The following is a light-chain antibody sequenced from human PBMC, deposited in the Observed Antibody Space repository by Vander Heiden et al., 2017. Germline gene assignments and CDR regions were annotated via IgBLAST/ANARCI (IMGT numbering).Light chain of an antibody. J-gene: IGLJ2*01. CDR3: QSYDSSLSVV. CDR1: SSNIGAGYG. V-gene: IGLV1-40*01. Sequence: QSVLTQPPSVPGAPGQRIIISCTGRSSNIGAGYGVHGYQQLPGTAPKPLIYGNTNRPSGVPDRFSGSKSGTSASLAITGLQAEDEADYYCQSYDSSLSVVFGGGTKLTVL. CDR2: GNT.